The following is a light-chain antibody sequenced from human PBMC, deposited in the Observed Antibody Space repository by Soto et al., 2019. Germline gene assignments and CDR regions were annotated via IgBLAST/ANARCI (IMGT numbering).Light chain of an antibody. CDR3: SSYTSNNSFYV. J-gene: IGLJ1*01. CDR1: SSDVGGYNS. CDR2: EVS. Sequence: QSVLTQPASVSGSPGQSITISCTGTSSDVGGYNSVSWYQQHPRKAPKVMIYEVSNRPSGVSNRFSGSKSGNTASLTISGLRTEDEAEYYCSSYTSNNSFYVFGTGTKLTVL. V-gene: IGLV2-14*01.